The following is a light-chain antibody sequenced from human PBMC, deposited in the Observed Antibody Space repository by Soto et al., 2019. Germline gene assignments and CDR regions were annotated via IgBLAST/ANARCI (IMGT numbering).Light chain of an antibody. CDR3: QQYNNWPFT. CDR2: AAS. J-gene: IGKJ5*01. V-gene: IGKV1-12*02. CDR1: QGINNG. Sequence: DIQMTQSPSSVSASVGDRVTITCRASQGINNGLAWYQQKPGKAPKLLIYAASSLQSGVQSRFSGSASGTEFILTIRSLQSEDFAVYYCQQYNNWPFTFGQGTRLEIK.